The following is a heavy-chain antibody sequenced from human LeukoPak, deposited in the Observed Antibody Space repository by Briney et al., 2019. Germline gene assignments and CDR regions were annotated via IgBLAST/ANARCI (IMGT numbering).Heavy chain of an antibody. CDR3: SRGAFLTPDY. D-gene: IGHD2/OR15-2a*01. V-gene: IGHV4-61*01. Sequence: SETLSLTCTVSGYSISSGYYWSWVRQPPGKGLEWIGYIYYGGSTNYNPSLKNRVTISVDTSKNQFSLELTSVTAADTAVYYCSRGAFLTPDYWGQGALVTVSS. CDR1: GYSISSGYY. CDR2: IYYGGST. J-gene: IGHJ4*02.